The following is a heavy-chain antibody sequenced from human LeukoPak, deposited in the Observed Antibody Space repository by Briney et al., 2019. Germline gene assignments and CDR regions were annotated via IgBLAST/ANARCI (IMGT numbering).Heavy chain of an antibody. J-gene: IGHJ2*01. V-gene: IGHV4-39*01. Sequence: SETPSLTCTVAGGSINYGGWIRQPPGEGVGGVGSIYYSGTTYYNPSLKSRVTIFVDTSKNQFSLKLNSVTAADTAVYYCARVEDMGDYRYWYFEVWGRGTLVAVSS. CDR3: ARVEDMGDYRYWYFEV. CDR2: IYYSGTT. CDR1: GGSINY. D-gene: IGHD1-26*01.